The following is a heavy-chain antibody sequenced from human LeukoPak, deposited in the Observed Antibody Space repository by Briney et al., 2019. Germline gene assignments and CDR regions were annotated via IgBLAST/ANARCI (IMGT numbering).Heavy chain of an antibody. CDR1: GGTFSSYA. D-gene: IGHD6-19*01. V-gene: IGHV1-69*06. CDR3: ASPADSSGWYSSRGAFDI. J-gene: IGHJ3*02. CDR2: IIPIVGTE. Sequence: SLYLTCTASGGTFSSYAISWVRQAPGQGLEWMGGIIPIVGTEYYAQQYRRRVTITADKSAGTAYMELCSLRSEDTAVYYCASPADSSGWYSSRGAFDIWGQGTMVTVSS.